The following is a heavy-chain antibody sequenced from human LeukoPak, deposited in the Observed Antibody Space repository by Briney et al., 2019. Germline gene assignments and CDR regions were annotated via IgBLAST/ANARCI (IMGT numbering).Heavy chain of an antibody. V-gene: IGHV1-3*01. CDR1: GYTFTSYA. J-gene: IGHJ4*02. Sequence: ASVKVSCKASGYTFTSYAMHWVRQAPGQRPEWMGWINAGNGNTKYSQKFQGRVTITRDTSASTAYMELSSLRSEDTAVYYCATMDRYCSSTSCYCPYWGQGTLVTVSS. CDR3: ATMDRYCSSTSCYCPY. CDR2: INAGNGNT. D-gene: IGHD2-2*01.